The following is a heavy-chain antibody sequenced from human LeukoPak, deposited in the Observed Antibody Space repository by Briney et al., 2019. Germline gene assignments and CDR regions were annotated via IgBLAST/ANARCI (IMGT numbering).Heavy chain of an antibody. J-gene: IGHJ4*02. D-gene: IGHD2-2*01. CDR2: ISGSGAGT. V-gene: IGHV3-23*01. CDR3: APFCSGTSCYVAW. Sequence: GGSLRLSCAASGFTFSSYAMSRVRQAPGKGLEWVSTISGSGAGTYYADSVKGRFTISRDTSKNTLYLQMNSLRAEDTAVYYCAPFCSGTSCYVAWWGQGTLVTVSS. CDR1: GFTFSSYA.